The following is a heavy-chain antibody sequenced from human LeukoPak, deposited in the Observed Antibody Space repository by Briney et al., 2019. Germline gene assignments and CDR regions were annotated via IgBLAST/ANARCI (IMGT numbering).Heavy chain of an antibody. V-gene: IGHV3-33*08. CDR2: IRYDGSNK. CDR1: GFTFSSYG. J-gene: IGHJ3*02. Sequence: GRSLRLSCAASGFTFSSYGMHWVRQAPGKGLEWVAFIRYDGSNKYYADSVKGRFTISRDNAKNSLYLQMNSLRAEDTAVYYCARGGYCSSTSCFDAFDIWGQGTMVTVSS. D-gene: IGHD2-2*01. CDR3: ARGGYCSSTSCFDAFDI.